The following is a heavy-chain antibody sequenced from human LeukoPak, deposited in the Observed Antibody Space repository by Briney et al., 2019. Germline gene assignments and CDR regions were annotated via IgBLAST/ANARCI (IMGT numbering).Heavy chain of an antibody. V-gene: IGHV3-23*01. Sequence: GGSLRLSCAASGFTFSSYAMSWVRQAPGKGLEWVSAISGSGGSTHYADSVKGRFTIFRDNSKNTLYLQMNSLRAEDTAVYYCAKDSVDIVVVPAAIVYWGQGTLVTVSS. CDR3: AKDSVDIVVVPAAIVY. D-gene: IGHD2-2*02. CDR2: ISGSGGST. CDR1: GFTFSSYA. J-gene: IGHJ4*02.